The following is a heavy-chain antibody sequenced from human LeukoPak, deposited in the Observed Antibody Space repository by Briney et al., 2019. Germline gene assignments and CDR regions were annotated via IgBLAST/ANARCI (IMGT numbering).Heavy chain of an antibody. Sequence: GGSLRLSCAASGFTLSRNAMTWVRQAPGKGLQWVSAISGSGGDTYYEDSVKGRFTISRDNSKNMMCLQMNSLRAEDTAVYYCARDSSGWSKNYWGQGTLVTVSS. J-gene: IGHJ4*02. V-gene: IGHV3-23*01. CDR3: ARDSSGWSKNY. CDR2: ISGSGGDT. D-gene: IGHD6-19*01. CDR1: GFTLSRNA.